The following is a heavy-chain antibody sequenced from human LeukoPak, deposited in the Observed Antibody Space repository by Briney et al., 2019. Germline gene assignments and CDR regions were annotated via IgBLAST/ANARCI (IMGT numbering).Heavy chain of an antibody. CDR2: FDPEDGET. CDR1: GYTLTELS. D-gene: IGHD2-15*01. CDR3: ARELYGYCSGGSCYRYYYYGMDV. J-gene: IGHJ6*02. Sequence: ASVKVSCKVSGYTLTELSMHWVRQAPGKGLEWMGGFDPEDGETIYAQKFQGRVTMTEDTSTDTAYMELSSLRSEDTAVYYCARELYGYCSGGSCYRYYYYGMDVWGQGTTVTVSS. V-gene: IGHV1-24*01.